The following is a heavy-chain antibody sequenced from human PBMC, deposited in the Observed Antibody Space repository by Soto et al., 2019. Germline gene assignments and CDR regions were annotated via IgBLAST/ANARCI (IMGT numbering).Heavy chain of an antibody. D-gene: IGHD2-15*01. V-gene: IGHV3-48*01. Sequence: PGGSLRLSCATSGFILSDCAMNWVRQAPGKGLEWVSYISSSSSIIYYADSVKGRFTVSRDNAKNTLYLQMNSLRAEDTAVYYCARDVTSFFDIGHMDVWGKGTTVTVSS. CDR3: ARDVTSFFDIGHMDV. J-gene: IGHJ6*03. CDR1: GFILSDCA. CDR2: ISSSSSII.